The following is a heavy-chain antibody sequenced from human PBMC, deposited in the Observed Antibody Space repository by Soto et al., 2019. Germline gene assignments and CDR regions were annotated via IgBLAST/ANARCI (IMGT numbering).Heavy chain of an antibody. D-gene: IGHD1-26*01. Sequence: GGSLRLSCAASGFTFSSYAMSWVRQAPGKGLEWVSAISGSGGSTYYADSVKGRFTISRDNSKNTLYLQMNSLRAEDTAVYYCAKDIDHGTAGYYYYYGMDVWGQGTTVTVSS. CDR3: AKDIDHGTAGYYYYYGMDV. J-gene: IGHJ6*02. V-gene: IGHV3-23*01. CDR2: ISGSGGST. CDR1: GFTFSSYA.